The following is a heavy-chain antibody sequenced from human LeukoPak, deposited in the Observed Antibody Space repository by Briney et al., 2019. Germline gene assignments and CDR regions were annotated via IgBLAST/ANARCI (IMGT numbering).Heavy chain of an antibody. Sequence: GRSLRLSCTVSGFNFRDDYMSWVRQAPGMGLEWVSYITASGRSTYVADSLKDRFTISRDNANKSLYLDMTHLRVEDTATYFWARGRGGYKYWGLGTLVTVSS. V-gene: IGHV3-11*01. CDR3: ARGRGGYKY. CDR2: ITASGRST. J-gene: IGHJ4*02. CDR1: GFNFRDDY. D-gene: IGHD5-18*01.